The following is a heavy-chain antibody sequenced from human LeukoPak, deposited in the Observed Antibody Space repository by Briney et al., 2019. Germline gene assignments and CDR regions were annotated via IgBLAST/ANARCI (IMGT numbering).Heavy chain of an antibody. CDR3: ARVWWELLTYYYYYMDV. CDR2: ISAYNGNT. V-gene: IGHV1-18*01. D-gene: IGHD1-26*01. Sequence: VASVKVSCKASGYTFTSYGISWVRQAPGQGLEWMGWISAYNGNTNYAQKLQGRVTMTTDTSTSTAYMELRSLRSDDTAVYYCARVWWELLTYYYYYMDVWGKGTTVTVSS. J-gene: IGHJ6*03. CDR1: GYTFTSYG.